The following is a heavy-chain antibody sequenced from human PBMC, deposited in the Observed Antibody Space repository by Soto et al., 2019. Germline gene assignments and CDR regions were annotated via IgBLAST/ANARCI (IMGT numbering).Heavy chain of an antibody. J-gene: IGHJ1*01. CDR1: GYAFTSYD. D-gene: IGHD2-2*01. CDR3: ARGVRGGIVVVPADKIAF. V-gene: IGHV1-8*01. CDR2: MNPNSGNT. Sequence: AAVKVSCKASGYAFTSYDINWVRQATGQGLEWMGWMNPNSGNTGYAQKFQGRVTMTRNTSISTAYMELSSLRSEDTAVYYCARGVRGGIVVVPADKIAFCGQGTLVPVSS.